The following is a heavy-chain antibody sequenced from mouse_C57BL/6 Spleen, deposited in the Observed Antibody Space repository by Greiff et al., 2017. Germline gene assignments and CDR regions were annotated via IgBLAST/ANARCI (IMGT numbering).Heavy chain of an antibody. CDR2: ISSGGDYI. D-gene: IGHD1-1*01. CDR3: TREIITTVVGAMDY. V-gene: IGHV5-9-1*02. CDR1: GFTFSSYA. Sequence: EVQRVESGEGLVKPGGSLKLSCAASGFTFSSYAMSWVRQTPEKRLEWVAYISSGGDYIYYADTVKGRFTISRDNARNTLYLQMSSLKSEDTAMYYCTREIITTVVGAMDYWGQGTSVTVSS. J-gene: IGHJ4*01.